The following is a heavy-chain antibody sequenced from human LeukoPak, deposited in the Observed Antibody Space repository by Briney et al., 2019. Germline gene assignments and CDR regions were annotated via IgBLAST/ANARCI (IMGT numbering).Heavy chain of an antibody. Sequence: SETLSLTCTVSGGSICSYYWSWIRQPPGKGPEWIGYIYYSGSTNYNPSLKSRVTISVDTSKNQFSLKLSSVTAADTAVYYCARLPSRSGYWSAESVGYHGMDVWGQGTTVTVSS. V-gene: IGHV4-59*12. CDR1: GGSICSYY. D-gene: IGHD3-3*01. CDR2: IYYSGST. J-gene: IGHJ6*02. CDR3: ARLPSRSGYWSAESVGYHGMDV.